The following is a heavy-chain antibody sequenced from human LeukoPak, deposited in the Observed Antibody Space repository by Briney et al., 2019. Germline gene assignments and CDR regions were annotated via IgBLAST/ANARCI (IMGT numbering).Heavy chain of an antibody. CDR1: GFTFSSYG. Sequence: QPGGSLRLSCAASGFTFSSYGMHWVRQAPGKGLEWVAFIRYDGSNKYYADSVKGRFTISRDNAKNSLYLHMNSLRAEDTAVYYCARDGYSDYWGQGTLATVSS. CDR3: ARDGYSDY. J-gene: IGHJ4*02. D-gene: IGHD3-22*01. V-gene: IGHV3-30*02. CDR2: IRYDGSNK.